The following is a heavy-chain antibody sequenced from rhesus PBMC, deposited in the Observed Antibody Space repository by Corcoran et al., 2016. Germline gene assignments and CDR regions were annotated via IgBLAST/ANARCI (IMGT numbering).Heavy chain of an antibody. V-gene: IGHV1S2*01. J-gene: IGHJ4*01. Sequence: QVQLVQSGAEVKKPGSSVRLSCKASGYTFTNNYIHWVRQAPRQGLAGRGGRNTKNGEKNDAPRFQDRVNMTRDTATNKAYRELNSLRSEDTAVYYCATFGIAAAWGQGVLVTVSS. CDR2: RNTKNGEK. D-gene: IGHD6-31*01. CDR3: ATFGIAAA. CDR1: GYTFTNNY.